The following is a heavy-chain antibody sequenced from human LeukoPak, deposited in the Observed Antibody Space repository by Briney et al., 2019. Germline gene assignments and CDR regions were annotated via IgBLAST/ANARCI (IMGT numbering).Heavy chain of an antibody. CDR1: GYSISSGYY. CDR2: IYHSGST. V-gene: IGHV4-38-2*02. CDR3: ARSLSGSSGAISY. Sequence: SETLSLTCTVSGYSISSGYYWGWIRQPPGKGLEWIGSIYHSGSTYYNPSLKSRVTILVDTSKNQFSLKLSSVTAADTAVYYCARSLSGSSGAISYWGQETLVSVSS. J-gene: IGHJ4*02. D-gene: IGHD1-26*01.